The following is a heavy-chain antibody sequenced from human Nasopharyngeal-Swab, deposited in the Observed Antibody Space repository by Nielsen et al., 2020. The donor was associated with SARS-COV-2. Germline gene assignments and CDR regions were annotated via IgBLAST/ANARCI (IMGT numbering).Heavy chain of an antibody. CDR1: GGSISNYH. CDR3: ARRGEGYGDYLDY. CDR2: IYYSGST. D-gene: IGHD4-17*01. J-gene: IGHJ4*02. Sequence: SETLSLTCSVSGGSISNYHWNWIRQPPGKGLAWIGYIYYSGSTNYNPSLKSRVTISVDTSKTQFSLNLSSVTAADTAVYYCARRGEGYGDYLDYWGQGTLVTVSS. V-gene: IGHV4-59*08.